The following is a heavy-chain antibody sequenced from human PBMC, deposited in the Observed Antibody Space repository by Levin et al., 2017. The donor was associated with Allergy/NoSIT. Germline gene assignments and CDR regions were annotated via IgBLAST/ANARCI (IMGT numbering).Heavy chain of an antibody. CDR3: AKERNPLTIFGLLTH. J-gene: IGHJ4*02. D-gene: IGHD3-3*01. CDR1: GFSFSNFG. V-gene: IGHV3-30*18. CDR2: ISYDGRKE. Sequence: GGSLRLSCAASGFSFSNFGIHWVRQAPGKGLEWVAVISYDGRKEYYADSVKGRFTISRDNSKNTLFLQMNSLNAEDTAVYYCAKERNPLTIFGLLTHWGQGTLVSVSS.